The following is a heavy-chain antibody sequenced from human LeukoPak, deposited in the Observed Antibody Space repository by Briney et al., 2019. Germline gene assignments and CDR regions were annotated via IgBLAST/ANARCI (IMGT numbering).Heavy chain of an antibody. CDR1: EYPFTSCY. D-gene: IGHD6-13*01. V-gene: IGHV1-46*01. Sequence: ASVKVSCKTSEYPFTSCYIHWVRQAPGQGLEWMGLINPSSGSTSYAQKFLGRVTMTRDTSTSTVHMDLSSLRSEDMAVYYCARPGSPAAGASDFHHWGQGTLVTVSS. CDR2: INPSSGST. J-gene: IGHJ1*01. CDR3: ARPGSPAAGASDFHH.